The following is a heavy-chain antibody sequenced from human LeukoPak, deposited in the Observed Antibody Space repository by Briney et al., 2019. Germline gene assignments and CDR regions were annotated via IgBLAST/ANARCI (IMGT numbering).Heavy chain of an antibody. V-gene: IGHV4-34*01. Sequence: SETLSLTCAVYGGSFSGYYWSWIRQPPGKGLEWIGEINHSGSTNYNPSLKSRVTISVDTSKNQFSLKLSSVTAADTAVYYCARGPVTIFGVVIRNWGAFDIWGQGTMVTVSS. CDR1: GGSFSGYY. CDR2: INHSGST. J-gene: IGHJ3*02. CDR3: ARGPVTIFGVVIRNWGAFDI. D-gene: IGHD3-3*01.